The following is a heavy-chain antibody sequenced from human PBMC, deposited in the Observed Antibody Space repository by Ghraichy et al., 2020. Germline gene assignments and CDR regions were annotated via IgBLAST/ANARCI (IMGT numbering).Heavy chain of an antibody. CDR2: IYYSGST. CDR3: ARERTMIPYYFDY. V-gene: IGHV4-59*01. D-gene: IGHD1-14*01. Sequence: SQTLSLTCTVSGGSISSYYWSWIRQPPGKGLEWIGYIYYSGSTNYNPSLKSRVPISVDTSKNQFSLKLSSVTAAATAVYYCARERTMIPYYFDYWGQGTLGTVSS. CDR1: GGSISSYY. J-gene: IGHJ4*02.